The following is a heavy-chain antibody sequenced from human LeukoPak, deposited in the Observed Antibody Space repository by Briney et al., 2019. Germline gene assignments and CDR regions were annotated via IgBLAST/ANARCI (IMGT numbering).Heavy chain of an antibody. D-gene: IGHD6-13*01. CDR3: ARDRASYSSSWYTFDY. V-gene: IGHV3-21*01. CDR1: GFTFSSYS. CDR2: ISSSSSYI. J-gene: IGHJ4*02. Sequence: PGGSLRLSCAASGFTFSSYSMNWVRQAPGKGLEWVSSISSSSSYIYYADSVKGRFTISRDNAKNSLYLQMNSLRAEGTAVYYCARDRASYSSSWYTFDYWGQGTLVTVSS.